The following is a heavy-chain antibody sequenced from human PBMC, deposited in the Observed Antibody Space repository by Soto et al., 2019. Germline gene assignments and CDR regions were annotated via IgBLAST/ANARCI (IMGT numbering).Heavy chain of an antibody. V-gene: IGHV4-30-2*01. Sequence: QLQLQESGSGLVKPSQTLSLTYAVSGGSISSGGYSWSWIRQPPGKGLEWIGYIYHSGSTYYNPSLKSRVTISVDRSKNQFSLKLSSVTAADTAVYYCARGGGYCSGGSCYHQYYGMDVWGQGTTVTVSS. CDR3: ARGGGYCSGGSCYHQYYGMDV. CDR1: GGSISSGGYS. D-gene: IGHD2-15*01. CDR2: IYHSGST. J-gene: IGHJ6*02.